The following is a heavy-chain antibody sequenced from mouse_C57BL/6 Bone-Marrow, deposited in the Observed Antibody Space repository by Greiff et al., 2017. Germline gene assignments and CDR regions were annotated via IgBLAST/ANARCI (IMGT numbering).Heavy chain of an antibody. Sequence: EVQRVESGGDLVKPGGSLKLSCAASGFTFSSYGMSWVRQTPDKRLEWVATISSGGSYTYYPDSVKGRFTISRDNAKNTLYLQMSSLKSEDTAMYYCARHLYYDPLAYWGQGTLVTVSA. J-gene: IGHJ3*01. V-gene: IGHV5-6*01. D-gene: IGHD2-4*01. CDR3: ARHLYYDPLAY. CDR2: ISSGGSYT. CDR1: GFTFSSYG.